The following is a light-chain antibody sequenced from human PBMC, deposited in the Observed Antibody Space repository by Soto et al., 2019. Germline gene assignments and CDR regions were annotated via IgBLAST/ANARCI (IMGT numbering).Light chain of an antibody. V-gene: IGKV3-11*01. Sequence: IVCTIYPAKLSLSQGERATLSCRASPSVANFVAWYQQKPVQAPRLLIYGAFNRATGIPARFSGSGSGTDFTLTISSLEPEDSAVYYCQQRNIGAPGTFGHGTRLENK. CDR2: GAF. CDR1: PSVANF. CDR3: QQRNIGAPGT. J-gene: IGKJ5*01.